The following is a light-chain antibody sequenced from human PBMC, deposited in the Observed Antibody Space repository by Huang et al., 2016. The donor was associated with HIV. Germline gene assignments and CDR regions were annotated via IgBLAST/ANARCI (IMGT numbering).Light chain of an antibody. Sequence: EIVLTQSPATLSLSPGERATLSCRASLSITNYLAWYQHKPGQAPRLLIYDSSTRATGIPGRCSGSGSGTDFTLTISSLEPEDFAVYYCQQRRNWLTFGGGTKVEIK. CDR3: QQRRNWLT. CDR1: LSITNY. CDR2: DSS. J-gene: IGKJ4*01. V-gene: IGKV3-11*01.